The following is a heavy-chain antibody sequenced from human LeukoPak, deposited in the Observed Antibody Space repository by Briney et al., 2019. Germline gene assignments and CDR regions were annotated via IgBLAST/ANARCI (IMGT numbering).Heavy chain of an antibody. V-gene: IGHV4-34*01. CDR1: GGSISNYY. Sequence: PSETLSLTCTVSGGSISNYYWSWIGQPPGKGLEWIGEINHSGSTNYNPSLKSRVTISVDTSKNQFSLKLSSVTAADTAVYYCARLVCGGDCYSDYWGQGTLVTVSS. D-gene: IGHD2-21*02. CDR3: ARLVCGGDCYSDY. J-gene: IGHJ4*02. CDR2: INHSGST.